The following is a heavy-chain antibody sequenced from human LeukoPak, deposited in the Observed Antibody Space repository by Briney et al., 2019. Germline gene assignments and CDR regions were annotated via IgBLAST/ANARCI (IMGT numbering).Heavy chain of an antibody. CDR3: ARRDDNSAYDY. V-gene: IGHV3-64D*09. Sequence: PGGSLRLSCSASGFTFSYYIMHWGRQVPGKGLETVSAITGNGDIPYYGDSVKGRFTISRDNSKNTLYLQMSSLRTEDRAMYYCARRDDNSAYDYWGQGTLVTVSS. CDR1: GFTFSYYI. D-gene: IGHD5-24*01. J-gene: IGHJ4*02. CDR2: ITGNGDIP.